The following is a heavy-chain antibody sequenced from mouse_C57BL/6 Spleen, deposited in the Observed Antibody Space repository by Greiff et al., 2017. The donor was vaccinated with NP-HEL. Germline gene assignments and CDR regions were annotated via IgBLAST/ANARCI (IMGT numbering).Heavy chain of an antibody. Sequence: EVHLVESGGGLVKPGGSLKLSCAASGFTFSSYAMSWVRQTPEKRLEWVATISDGGSYTYYPDNVKGRFTISRDNAKNNLYLQMSHLKSEDTAMYYCARAVITTVVPSYWGQGTLVTVSA. CDR3: ARAVITTVVPSY. J-gene: IGHJ3*01. CDR2: ISDGGSYT. D-gene: IGHD1-1*01. V-gene: IGHV5-4*01. CDR1: GFTFSSYA.